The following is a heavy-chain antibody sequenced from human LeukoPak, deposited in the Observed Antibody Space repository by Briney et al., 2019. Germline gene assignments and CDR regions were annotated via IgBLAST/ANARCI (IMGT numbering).Heavy chain of an antibody. CDR3: ARVASSGWYAFDY. CDR2: INPNSGGT. D-gene: IGHD6-19*01. CDR1: GYTFTGYY. V-gene: IGHV1-2*06. J-gene: IGHJ4*02. Sequence: GASVKVSCKASGYTFTGYYMHWVRQAPGQGLEWMGRINPNSGGTNYAQKFQGRVTMTRDTSISTAYMELSRLRSDDTAVYYCARVASSGWYAFDYWGQGTLVTVSS.